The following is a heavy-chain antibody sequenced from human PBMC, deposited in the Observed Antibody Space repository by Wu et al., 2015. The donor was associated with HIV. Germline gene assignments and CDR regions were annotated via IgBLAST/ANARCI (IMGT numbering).Heavy chain of an antibody. J-gene: IGHJ3*02. CDR3: ARDTHRPVLLGYCSSTSCYSGAFDI. D-gene: IGHD2-2*01. CDR2: IIPIFGTA. CDR1: GGTSSSYA. Sequence: QVQLVQSGAEVKKPGSSVKVSCKASGGTSSSYAISWVRQAPGQGLEWMGRIIPIFGTANYAQKFQGRVTITADESTSTAYMELSSLRSEDTAVYYCARDTHRPVLLGYCSSTSCYSGAFDIWGQGTMVTVSS. V-gene: IGHV1-69*13.